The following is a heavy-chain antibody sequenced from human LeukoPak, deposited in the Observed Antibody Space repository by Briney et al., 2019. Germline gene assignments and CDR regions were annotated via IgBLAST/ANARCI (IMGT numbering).Heavy chain of an antibody. CDR3: ARAPIVVVPTWRPTYFDY. D-gene: IGHD2-2*01. J-gene: IGHJ4*02. CDR1: GFTFSNYW. V-gene: IGHV3-7*01. Sequence: PGGSLRLSCTTSGFTFSNYWMSWVRQAPGKGLEWVANIKQDGGEKYYVDSVKGRFTISRDNAKNSLYLQRNSLRAEDTAIYYCARAPIVVVPTWRPTYFDYWGQGTLVTVSS. CDR2: IKQDGGEK.